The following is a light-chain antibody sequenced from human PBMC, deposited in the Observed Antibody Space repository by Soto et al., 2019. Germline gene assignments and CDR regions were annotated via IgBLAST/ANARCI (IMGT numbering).Light chain of an antibody. CDR1: RSNIGRNF. J-gene: IGLJ3*02. CDR3: AAWDDTLDAQV. V-gene: IGLV1-47*01. CDR2: RNN. Sequence: QSVLTQSPSASGTPGQRVTISCSGSRSNIGRNFVHWYQHVPGTAPRLLIQRNNERPSGVPDRFSGSKSGTSVSLAISGLRSDDEATYYCAAWDDTLDAQVFGGGTKVTVL.